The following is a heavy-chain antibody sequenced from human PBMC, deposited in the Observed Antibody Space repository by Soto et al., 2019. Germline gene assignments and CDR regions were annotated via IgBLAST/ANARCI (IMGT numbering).Heavy chain of an antibody. J-gene: IGHJ4*02. CDR1: GFTFSSYG. D-gene: IGHD6-6*01. Sequence: GGSLRLSCAASGFTFSSYGMHWVRQAPGKGLEWVAVIWYDGSNKYYADSVKGRFTISRDNSKNTLYLQMNSLRAEDTAVYYCARDWLFGGAARLDAPFDYWGQGTLVTVSS. CDR3: ARDWLFGGAARLDAPFDY. V-gene: IGHV3-33*01. CDR2: IWYDGSNK.